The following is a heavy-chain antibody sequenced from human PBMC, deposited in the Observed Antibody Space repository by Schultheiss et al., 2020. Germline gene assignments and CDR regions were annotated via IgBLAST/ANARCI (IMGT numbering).Heavy chain of an antibody. J-gene: IGHJ6*03. D-gene: IGHD4-11*01. CDR1: GYTFTSYD. CDR3: ARSDSNYYYYMDV. V-gene: IGHV1-8*01. CDR2: MNPNSGNT. Sequence: ASVKVSCKASGYTFTSYDINWVRQAPGQGLEWMGWMNPNSGNTGYAQKFQGRVTMTRDTSTSTVYMELSSLRSEDTAVYYCARSDSNYYYYMDVWGKGTTVTVSS.